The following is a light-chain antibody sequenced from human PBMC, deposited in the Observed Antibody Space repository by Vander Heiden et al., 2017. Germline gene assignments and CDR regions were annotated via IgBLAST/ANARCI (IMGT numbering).Light chain of an antibody. CDR3: QQYGSSRT. V-gene: IGKV3-20*01. Sequence: IVLTQSPGTLSLSPGERATLSCRASQSVSSSYLAWYQQKPGQAPRLLIYVASSRATGIPDRFSGSGSGTDFTLTISRLEPEDFAVYYCQQYGSSRTFGQGTKVEIK. J-gene: IGKJ1*01. CDR1: QSVSSSY. CDR2: VAS.